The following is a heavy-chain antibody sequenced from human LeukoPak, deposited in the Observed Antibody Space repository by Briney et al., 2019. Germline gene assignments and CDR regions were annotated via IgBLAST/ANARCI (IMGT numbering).Heavy chain of an antibody. V-gene: IGHV1-46*01. CDR2: IYPRDGST. J-gene: IGHJ4*02. D-gene: IGHD3-10*01. CDR3: AKRTALWFGDRGYYFDY. Sequence: ASVKVSCKASGYTFTSNYIHWVRQAPGQGLEWMGMIYPRDGSTSYAQKFQGRVTVTRDTSTSTVHMELSGLRSEDTAVYYCAKRTALWFGDRGYYFDYWGQGTLVTVSS. CDR1: GYTFTSNY.